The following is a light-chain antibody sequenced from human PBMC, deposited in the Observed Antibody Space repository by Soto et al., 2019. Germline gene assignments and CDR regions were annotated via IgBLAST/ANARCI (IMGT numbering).Light chain of an antibody. V-gene: IGKV3-15*01. J-gene: IGKJ5*01. CDR1: QTVRSN. CDR3: QQYNIWAQIT. CDR2: GAS. Sequence: EIVMTQSPATLSVSPGERATLSCRASQTVRSNLAWYQQTPGQAPRLLIYGASTRATGIPARFSGSGSGTELTPPLGGLRARESAPGSCQQYNIWAQITFGQGTRLEIK.